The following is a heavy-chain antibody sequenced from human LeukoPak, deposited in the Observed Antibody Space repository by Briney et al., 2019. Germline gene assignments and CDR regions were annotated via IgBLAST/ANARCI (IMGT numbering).Heavy chain of an antibody. CDR3: AKRSGAGSSYYYYYMDV. CDR1: GFTFSNYE. D-gene: IGHD6-19*01. CDR2: ISGSGGST. Sequence: PGGSLRLSCAASGFTFSNYEMHWVRQAPGKGLEWVSAISGSGGSTYYADSVKGRFTISRDNSKNTLYLQMNSLRAEDTAVYYCAKRSGAGSSYYYYYMDVWGKGTTVTISS. J-gene: IGHJ6*03. V-gene: IGHV3-23*01.